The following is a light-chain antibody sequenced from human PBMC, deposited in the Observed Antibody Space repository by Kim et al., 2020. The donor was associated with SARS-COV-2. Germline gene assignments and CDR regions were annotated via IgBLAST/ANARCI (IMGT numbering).Light chain of an antibody. CDR1: QLVNKY. J-gene: IGLJ3*02. V-gene: IGLV3-1*01. CDR2: QDT. Sequence: SYELTQPPSVSVSPGQTASITCSGDQLVNKYTSWYQQKPGQSPLLVMDQDTKRPSGIPERFSGSNSGNTATLTISGTQAMDEADYYCQTWDSNDVVFGGGTKVTVL. CDR3: QTWDSNDVV.